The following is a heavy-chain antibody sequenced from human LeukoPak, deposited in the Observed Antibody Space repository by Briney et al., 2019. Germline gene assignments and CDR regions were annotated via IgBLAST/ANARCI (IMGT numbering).Heavy chain of an antibody. J-gene: IGHJ3*02. D-gene: IGHD3-22*01. CDR1: GFTFGDYA. Sequence: GGSLRLSCTASGFTFGDYAMSWVRQAPGKGLEWVGSIRSKAYGGTTEYAASVKGRFTISRDDSKRIAYLQMNSLKTEDTAVYYCTREGPWLVSHAFDIWGQGTMVTVSS. V-gene: IGHV3-49*04. CDR2: IRSKAYGGTT. CDR3: TREGPWLVSHAFDI.